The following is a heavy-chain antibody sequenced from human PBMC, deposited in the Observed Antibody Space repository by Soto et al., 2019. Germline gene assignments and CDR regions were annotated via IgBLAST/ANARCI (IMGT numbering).Heavy chain of an antibody. Sequence: SETLSLTCTVSGGSISSYYWSWIRQPPGKGLEWIGYIYYSGSTNYNPSLKSRVTISVDTSKNQFSLKLSSVTAADTAVYYCARVEIGGSLGWFDPWGQGTLVTVSS. J-gene: IGHJ5*02. CDR2: IYYSGST. D-gene: IGHD2-15*01. V-gene: IGHV4-59*01. CDR3: ARVEIGGSLGWFDP. CDR1: GGSISSYY.